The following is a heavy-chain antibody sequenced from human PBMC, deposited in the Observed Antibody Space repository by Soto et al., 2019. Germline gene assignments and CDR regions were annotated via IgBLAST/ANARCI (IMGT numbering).Heavy chain of an antibody. D-gene: IGHD6-19*01. CDR2: IYPGDSDT. Sequence: GGSLKIFRKGSWYSFTCYWNGLVRQMPGKGLEWMGIIYPGDSDTRYSPSFQRQVPISADKSISTAYLQWSSLKASDTAMYYCTRHRSPSSGWYRYYYYYMEVWGTGTTVTVS. CDR3: TRHRSPSSGWYRYYYYYMEV. J-gene: IGHJ6*03. V-gene: IGHV5-51*01. CDR1: WYSFTCYW.